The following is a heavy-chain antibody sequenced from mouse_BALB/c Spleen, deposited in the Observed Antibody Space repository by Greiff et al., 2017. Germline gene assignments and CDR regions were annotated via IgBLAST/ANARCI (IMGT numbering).Heavy chain of an antibody. D-gene: IGHD1-1*01. J-gene: IGHJ4*01. Sequence: EVQGVESGGGLVKPGGSLKLSCAASGFTFSSYAMSWVRQTPEKRLEWVASISSGGSTYYPDSVKGRFTISRDNARNILYLQMSSLRSEDTAMYYCARGRTTVGYAMDYWGQGTSVTVSS. CDR1: GFTFSSYA. CDR3: ARGRTTVGYAMDY. CDR2: ISSGGST. V-gene: IGHV5-6-5*01.